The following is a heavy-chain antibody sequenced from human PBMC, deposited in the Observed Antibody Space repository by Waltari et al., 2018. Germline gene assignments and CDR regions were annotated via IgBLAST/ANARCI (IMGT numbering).Heavy chain of an antibody. J-gene: IGHJ3*01. Sequence: QVQLVQSGAEVKKPGASMKVSCKASGYNFRTYAINWVRQAPGQGLDWMGWISFTKGNTNEAQQFQRRCNMTTDTSTNTSYMVLWSLSSEAPSVYYCASDRWRFGSLVAYACDFWGQGTIVTVSS. CDR2: ISFTKGNT. CDR3: ASDRWRFGSLVAYACDF. D-gene: IGHD3-3*01. CDR1: GYNFRTYA. V-gene: IGHV1-18*01.